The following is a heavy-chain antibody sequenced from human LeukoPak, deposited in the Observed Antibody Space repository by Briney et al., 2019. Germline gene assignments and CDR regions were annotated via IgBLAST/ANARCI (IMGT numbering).Heavy chain of an antibody. CDR2: ISSSGSSV. CDR1: GFTFSSYN. J-gene: IGHJ4*02. D-gene: IGHD5-12*01. Sequence: PGGSLRLSFAASGFTFSSYNMNWVRQAPGKGLEWVSTISSSGSSVKYADSVKGRLTLSRDNAKNSLYLQMNSLRAGDTAVYYCARDDREYSGYRPFDYWGQGALVTVSS. CDR3: ARDDREYSGYRPFDY. V-gene: IGHV3-21*01.